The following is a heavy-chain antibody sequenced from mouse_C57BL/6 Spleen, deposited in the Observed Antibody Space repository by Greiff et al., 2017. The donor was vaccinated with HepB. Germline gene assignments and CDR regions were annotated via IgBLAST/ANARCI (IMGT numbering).Heavy chain of an antibody. D-gene: IGHD1-1*01. CDR3: ARSGTTVVGAMDY. J-gene: IGHJ4*01. V-gene: IGHV1-61*01. Sequence: QVQLQQPGAELVRPGSSVKLSCKASGYTFTSYWMEWVKQRPGQGLEWIGNIYPSDSETNYNQKFKDKATLTVDKSSSTAYMQLSSLTSEDSAVYYCARSGTTVVGAMDYWGKGTSVTVSS. CDR2: IYPSDSET. CDR1: GYTFTSYW.